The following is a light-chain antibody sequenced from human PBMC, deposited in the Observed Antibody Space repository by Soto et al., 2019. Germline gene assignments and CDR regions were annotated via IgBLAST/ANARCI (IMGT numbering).Light chain of an antibody. Sequence: EIVLTQSPGTLSLTSGERATLSCRASQSVRSNYLAWYQQKPGQAPRLLIYGASSRATGIPDRFGGSGSGTDFTLTFSRLELEDFAVYYCQQYASSPLTFGGGTKVEIK. V-gene: IGKV3-20*01. CDR2: GAS. CDR1: QSVRSNY. J-gene: IGKJ4*01. CDR3: QQYASSPLT.